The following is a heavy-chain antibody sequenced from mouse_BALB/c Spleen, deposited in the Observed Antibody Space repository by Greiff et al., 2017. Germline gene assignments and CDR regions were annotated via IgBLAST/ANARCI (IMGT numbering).Heavy chain of an antibody. D-gene: IGHD1-1*01. J-gene: IGHJ4*01. CDR1: GYSITSDYA. CDR2: ISYSGST. V-gene: IGHV3-2*02. Sequence: EVMLVESGPGLVKPSQSLSLTCTVTGYSITSDYAWNWIRQFPGNKLEWMGYISYSGSTSYNPSLKSRISITRDTSKNQFFLQLNSVTTEDTATYYCASYYYGSSAMDYWGQGTSVTVSS. CDR3: ASYYYGSSAMDY.